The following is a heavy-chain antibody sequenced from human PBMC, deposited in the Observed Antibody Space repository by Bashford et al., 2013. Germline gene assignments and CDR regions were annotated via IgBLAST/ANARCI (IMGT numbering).Heavy chain of an antibody. D-gene: IGHD6-19*01. CDR1: GFTFSSYA. J-gene: IGHJ4*02. CDR2: ISGSGGST. CDR3: AKDFQMDVSPGIAVPKMGY. Sequence: GGSVRLSCAASGFTFSSYAMSWVRQAPGKGLEWVSAISGSGGSTYYADSVKGRFTISRDNSKNTLYLQMNSLRAEDTAVYYCAKDFQMDVSPGIAVPKMGYWGRGNPGHRLL. V-gene: IGHV3-23*01.